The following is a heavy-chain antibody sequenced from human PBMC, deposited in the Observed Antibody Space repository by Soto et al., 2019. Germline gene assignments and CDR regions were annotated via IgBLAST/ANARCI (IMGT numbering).Heavy chain of an antibody. Sequence: SETLSLTCTVSGGSISSSSYYWGWIRQPPGKGLEWIGSIYYSGSTYYNPSLKSRVTISVDTSKNQFSLKLSSVTAADTAVYYCAAVTRYYYYGMDVWGQGTTVTVS. V-gene: IGHV4-39*01. CDR2: IYYSGST. CDR3: AAVTRYYYYGMDV. CDR1: GGSISSSSYY. D-gene: IGHD4-17*01. J-gene: IGHJ6*02.